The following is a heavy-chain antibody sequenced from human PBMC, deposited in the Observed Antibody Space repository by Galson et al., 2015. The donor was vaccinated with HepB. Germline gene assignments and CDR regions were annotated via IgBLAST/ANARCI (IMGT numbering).Heavy chain of an antibody. CDR1: GFSFSIYN. CDR2: ISTSSSNI. V-gene: IGHV3-48*01. CDR3: VRGGGFGVDSNYMDV. D-gene: IGHD3-3*01. Sequence: SLRLSCAASGFSFSIYNMNWVRQPPGKGLEWVSFISTSSSNIYYADSVKGRFTISRDNAKKSLYLLLNSLRAEDTAVYYCVRGGGFGVDSNYMDVWGKGTMVTVSS. J-gene: IGHJ6*03.